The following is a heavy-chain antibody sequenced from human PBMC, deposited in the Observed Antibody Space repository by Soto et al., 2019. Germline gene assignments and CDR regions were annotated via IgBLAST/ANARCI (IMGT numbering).Heavy chain of an antibody. D-gene: IGHD3-3*01. CDR3: AKRFTLFGEVKLSPDFDY. J-gene: IGHJ4*02. CDR2: ISYSGSNT. Sequence: EVQLLESGGGLVQPEGSLRLSCAASGFTFSSHAMSWVRQAPGKGLEWVSAISYSGSNTYYTDSVKGRLTISRDKSKNTLYLQMNSLRVEDTAIYYCAKRFTLFGEVKLSPDFDYWGQGTLVTVSS. CDR1: GFTFSSHA. V-gene: IGHV3-23*01.